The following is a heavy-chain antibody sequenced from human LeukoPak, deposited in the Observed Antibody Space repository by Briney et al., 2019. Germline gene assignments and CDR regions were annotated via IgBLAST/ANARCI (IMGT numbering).Heavy chain of an antibody. V-gene: IGHV4-59*08. CDR2: IYYSGST. CDR1: GGSISSYY. D-gene: IGHD4-17*01. CDR3: ARASTVTTDYGMDV. Sequence: SETLSLTCTVTGGSISSYYWSWIRQPPGKGLEWIGYIYYSGSTNYNPSLKSRVTISVDTSKNQFSLKLSSVTAADTAVYYCARASTVTTDYGMDVWGQGTTVTVSS. J-gene: IGHJ6*02.